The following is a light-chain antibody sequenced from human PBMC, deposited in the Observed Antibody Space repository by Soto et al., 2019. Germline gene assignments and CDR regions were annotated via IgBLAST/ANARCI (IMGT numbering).Light chain of an antibody. CDR1: QSVDIN. J-gene: IGKJ1*01. CDR2: GAS. V-gene: IGKV3-15*01. Sequence: EIVLTQSPATLSVSPGERVTLSCRASQSVDINLAWYQQKPGQAPRLLIYGASTRTIDMPGRFSGRGSGTEFTLTISSLQSEDFAVYYCQQYRNWPRTFGQGTKV. CDR3: QQYRNWPRT.